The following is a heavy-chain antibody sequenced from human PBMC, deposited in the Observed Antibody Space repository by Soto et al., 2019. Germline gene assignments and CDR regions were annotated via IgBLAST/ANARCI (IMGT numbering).Heavy chain of an antibody. CDR1: GGSISSGDYY. CDR3: ATENLNYGMDV. V-gene: IGHV4-30-4*01. J-gene: IGHJ6*02. Sequence: SETLSLTCTVSGGSISSGDYYWSWMRQPPGKGLEWIGYIYYSGSTYYNPSLKSRVTISVDTSKNQFSLKLSSVTAADTAVYYCATENLNYGMDVWGQGTTVTVSS. CDR2: IYYSGST.